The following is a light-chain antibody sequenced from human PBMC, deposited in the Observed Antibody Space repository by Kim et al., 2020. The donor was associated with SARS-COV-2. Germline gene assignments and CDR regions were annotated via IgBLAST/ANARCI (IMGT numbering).Light chain of an antibody. V-gene: IGLV3-1*01. J-gene: IGLJ2*01. CDR2: QDN. CDR3: QVWDSRSYVV. CDR1: KLGDKY. Sequence: SYELTQPPSVSVSPGQTASITCSGDKLGDKYVYWYQQKPGQSPVVVIYQDNKRPSGIPERFSGSNSGNTATLTISGTQAMDEADYYCQVWDSRSYVVFGGGTQLTVL.